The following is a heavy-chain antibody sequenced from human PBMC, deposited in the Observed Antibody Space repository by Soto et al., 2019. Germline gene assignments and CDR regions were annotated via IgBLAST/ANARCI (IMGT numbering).Heavy chain of an antibody. D-gene: IGHD3-10*01. CDR3: ARDRTYYYGSGSYLPNWFDP. CDR2: ISAYNGNT. CDR1: GYSFTSYG. V-gene: IGHV1-18*01. Sequence: ASVKVSCTASGYSFTSYGISWVRQAPGQGLEWMGWISAYNGNTNYAQKLQGRVTMTTDTSTSTAYMELSSLRSEDTAVYYCARDRTYYYGSGSYLPNWFDPWGQGTLVTVSS. J-gene: IGHJ5*02.